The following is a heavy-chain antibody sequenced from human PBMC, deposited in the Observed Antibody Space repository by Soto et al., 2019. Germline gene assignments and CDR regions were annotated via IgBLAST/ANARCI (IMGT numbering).Heavy chain of an antibody. CDR3: ARSERSNWTFHY. D-gene: IGHD1-20*01. Sequence: SVKVSCKASGGTFSTYAISWVRQAPGQGLEWMGGIIPIFGTANYAQKFQGRVTITADKSTSTAYMELSSLRSEDTAVYYCARSERSNWTFHYPGPATLVTVSS. V-gene: IGHV1-69*06. CDR2: IIPIFGTA. J-gene: IGHJ4*02. CDR1: GGTFSTYA.